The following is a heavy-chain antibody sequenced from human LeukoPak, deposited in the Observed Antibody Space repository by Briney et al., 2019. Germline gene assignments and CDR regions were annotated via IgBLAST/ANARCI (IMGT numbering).Heavy chain of an antibody. V-gene: IGHV1-69*04. D-gene: IGHD3-22*01. CDR2: IIPILGIA. CDR1: GGTFSSYV. CDR3: ASPPADYYDSRDYFDY. Sequence: SVKVSCKASGGTFSSYVISWVRQAPGQGLEWMGRIIPILGIANYAQKFQGRVTITADKSTSTAYMELGSLRSEDTAVYYCASPPADYYDSRDYFDYWGQGTLVTVSS. J-gene: IGHJ4*02.